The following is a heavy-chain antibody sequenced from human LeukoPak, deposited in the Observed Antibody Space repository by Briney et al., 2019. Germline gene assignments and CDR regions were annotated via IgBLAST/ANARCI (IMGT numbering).Heavy chain of an antibody. J-gene: IGHJ6*03. D-gene: IGHD6-13*01. CDR3: ARGVGSSWELGSIYYYYMDV. CDR2: IYTSGST. V-gene: IGHV4-4*09. Sequence: SETLSLTCTVSGGSISSYYWSWIRQPPWKGLEWIGYIYTSGSTNYNPSLKSRVTISVDTSKNQFSLKLSSVTAADTAVYHCARGVGSSWELGSIYYYYMDVWGKGTTVTVSS. CDR1: GGSISSYY.